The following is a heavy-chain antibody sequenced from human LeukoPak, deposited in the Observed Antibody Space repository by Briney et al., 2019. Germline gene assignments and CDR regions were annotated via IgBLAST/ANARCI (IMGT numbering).Heavy chain of an antibody. Sequence: GASVKVSCKASGYTFTSYDINWVRQATGQGLEWMGWMNPNSGNTGYAQKFQGRVTITRNTSISTAYMELSSLRSEDTAVYCCASGSGSDFLEAFDGWGQGTTVTASS. CDR2: MNPNSGNT. D-gene: IGHD1-26*01. CDR3: ASGSGSDFLEAFDG. V-gene: IGHV1-8*03. CDR1: GYTFTSYD. J-gene: IGHJ3*01.